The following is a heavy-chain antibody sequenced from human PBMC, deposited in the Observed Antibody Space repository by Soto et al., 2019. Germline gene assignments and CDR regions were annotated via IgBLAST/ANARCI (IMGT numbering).Heavy chain of an antibody. CDR1: GFTFSSYA. J-gene: IGHJ4*02. Sequence: GGSLRLSCAASGFTFSSYAMGWVRQGPGKGLEWVAVVSIGGSTHYADSVRGRFTISRDNSKNTLSLQMNSLTAEDTAVYFCAKRRGAGGHFDYWGQGALVTVAS. CDR2: VSIGGST. D-gene: IGHD2-15*01. V-gene: IGHV3-23*01. CDR3: AKRRGAGGHFDY.